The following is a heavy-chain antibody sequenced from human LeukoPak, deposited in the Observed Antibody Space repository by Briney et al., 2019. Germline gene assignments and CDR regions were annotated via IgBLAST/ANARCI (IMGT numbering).Heavy chain of an antibody. D-gene: IGHD1-1*01. J-gene: IGHJ4*02. V-gene: IGHV3-23*03. CDR2: IYSGGST. CDR3: AKGSSTNSYYFGS. CDR1: GFTFSSYA. Sequence: GGSLRLSCVASGFTFSSYAMSWVRQAPGRGLEWVSVIYSGGSTYYADSVKGRFTISRDNSKNTLYLQMDTLRAEDTAVYYCAKGSSTNSYYFGSWGPGTLVTVSS.